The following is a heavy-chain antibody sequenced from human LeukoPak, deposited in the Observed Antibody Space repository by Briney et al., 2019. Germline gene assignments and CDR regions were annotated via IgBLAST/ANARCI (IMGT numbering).Heavy chain of an antibody. D-gene: IGHD4-23*01. Sequence: PGGSLRLSCAASGVTFSSYSMNWVRQAPGKGLEWVSSISTSSNYIYYADSVKGRFTISRDNAKTSLYLQMNSLRAEDTSVYYCSRDLRRPVGCISFWGQGTLVTVSS. CDR1: GVTFSSYS. CDR3: SRDLRRPVGCISF. J-gene: IGHJ4*02. CDR2: ISTSSNYI. V-gene: IGHV3-21*01.